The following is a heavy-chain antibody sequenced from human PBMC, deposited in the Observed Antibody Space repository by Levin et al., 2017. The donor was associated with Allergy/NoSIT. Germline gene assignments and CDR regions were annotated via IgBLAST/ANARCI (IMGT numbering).Heavy chain of an antibody. Sequence: GGSLRLSCAASGFTFSSFSMNWVRQAPGKGLEWVSYIRSSSSTLYYADSVKGRFTISRDNAKNSLSLQMNNLRVDDTAVYYCARDGSSGTYPYYFDLWGQGTLVTVSS. CDR3: ARDGSSGTYPYYFDL. J-gene: IGHJ4*02. CDR1: GFTFSSFS. D-gene: IGHD3-10*01. CDR2: IRSSSSTL. V-gene: IGHV3-48*01.